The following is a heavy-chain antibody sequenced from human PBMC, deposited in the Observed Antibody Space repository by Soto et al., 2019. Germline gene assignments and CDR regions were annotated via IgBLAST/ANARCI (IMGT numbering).Heavy chain of an antibody. CDR2: IYWDDDK. V-gene: IGHV2-5*02. CDR3: AHLETKAYYASSGYYHY. Sequence: CGPTLVMPPPTLPLTCPFSGLSLITSGVGLGWITQTPRTALEWLALIYWDDDKRYSPSLKSRLTITKDTSKNQVVLTMTNMDPVDTATYYCAHLETKAYYASSGYYHYWGQGTMVTVS. J-gene: IGHJ4*02. D-gene: IGHD3-22*01. CDR1: GLSLITSGVG.